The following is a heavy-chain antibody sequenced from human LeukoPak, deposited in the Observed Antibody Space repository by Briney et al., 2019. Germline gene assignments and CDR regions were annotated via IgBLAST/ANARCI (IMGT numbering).Heavy chain of an antibody. CDR2: IYYSGST. Sequence: PSETLSLTCTVSGGSISSSSYYWGWIRQPPGKGLEWIGSIYYSGSTYYNPSLKSRVTISVDTSKNQFSLKLSSVTAADTAVYYCARHAPMSYDYVWGSYRSIYAFDIWGQGTMVTVSS. CDR1: GGSISSSSYY. J-gene: IGHJ3*02. CDR3: ARHAPMSYDYVWGSYRSIYAFDI. V-gene: IGHV4-39*01. D-gene: IGHD3-16*02.